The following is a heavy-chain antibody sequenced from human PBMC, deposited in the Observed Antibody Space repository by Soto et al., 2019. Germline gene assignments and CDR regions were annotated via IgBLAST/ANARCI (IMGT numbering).Heavy chain of an antibody. CDR3: AHVPRLGITMIVGSGSSWFDP. V-gene: IGHV2-5*01. CDR2: IYWNDDK. J-gene: IGHJ5*02. CDR1: GFSLSTSGVG. Sequence: SGPTLVNPTQTLTLTCTFSGFSLSTSGVGVGWIRQPPGKALEWLALIYWNDDKRYSPSLKSRLTITKDTSKNQVVLTMTNMDPVDTATYYCAHVPRLGITMIVGSGSSWFDPWGQGTLVTVS. D-gene: IGHD3-22*01.